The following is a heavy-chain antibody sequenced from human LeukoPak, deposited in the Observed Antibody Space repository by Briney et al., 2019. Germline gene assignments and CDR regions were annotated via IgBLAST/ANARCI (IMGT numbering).Heavy chain of an antibody. V-gene: IGHV1-69*01. D-gene: IGHD6-13*01. CDR2: IIPIFGTA. CDR3: ARASIAAAGSQGDTDY. Sequence: SVKVSCKASGGTFSSYAISWVRQAPGQGLEWMGGIIPIFGTANYAQKFQGRVTITADESTSTAYMELSSLRSEDTAGYYCARASIAAAGSQGDTDYWGQGTLVTVSS. CDR1: GGTFSSYA. J-gene: IGHJ4*02.